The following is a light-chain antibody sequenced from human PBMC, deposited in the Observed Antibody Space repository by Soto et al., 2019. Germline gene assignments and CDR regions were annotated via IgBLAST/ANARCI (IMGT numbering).Light chain of an antibody. Sequence: QSVLTQPASVSGSPGQSITISCIGTSSDVGSSDLVSWYQQHPDTAPRLMIYEVSNRPSGISNRFSGSKSGNTASLTISGLQAEDEADYFCSSYTKVNTLVVFGGGTKLTVL. CDR3: SSYTKVNTLVV. J-gene: IGLJ2*01. V-gene: IGLV2-14*02. CDR1: SSDVGSSDL. CDR2: EVS.